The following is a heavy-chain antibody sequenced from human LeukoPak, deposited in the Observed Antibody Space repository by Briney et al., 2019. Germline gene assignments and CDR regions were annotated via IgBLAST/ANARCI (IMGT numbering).Heavy chain of an antibody. CDR1: GFSFSSYW. J-gene: IGHJ4*03. CDR2: INSDGSST. Sequence: GRSLRLSCAASGFSFSSYWMHWVRQAPGKALVWVSRINSDGSSTSYADSVKGRFTISRDNAKNTLYLQMNSLRAEDTAVYYCARSDCSGGSCYLDYWGQGTMVTVSS. D-gene: IGHD2-15*01. CDR3: ARSDCSGGSCYLDY. V-gene: IGHV3-74*01.